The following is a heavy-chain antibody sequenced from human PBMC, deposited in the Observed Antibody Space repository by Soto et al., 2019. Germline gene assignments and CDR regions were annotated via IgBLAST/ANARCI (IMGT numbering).Heavy chain of an antibody. V-gene: IGHV4-61*01. CDR3: AKEGGRARGYNYGNTYFDY. Sequence: SETLSLTCTVSGGSVSSGSYYWSWIRQPPGKGLEWIGYIYFNGNTNYNPSLKRRVTISIDTSKKQISLNLTSVTDADTAVYYCAKEGGRARGYNYGNTYFDYWGQGTRVTVSS. CDR2: IYFNGNT. D-gene: IGHD5-12*01. CDR1: GGSVSSGSYY. J-gene: IGHJ4*02.